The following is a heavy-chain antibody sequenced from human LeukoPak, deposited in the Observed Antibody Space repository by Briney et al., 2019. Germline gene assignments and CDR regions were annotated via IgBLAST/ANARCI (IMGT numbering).Heavy chain of an antibody. Sequence: PAGSLRLSCAASGFTFSSFGKNWVRQAPGKGLEWVSYNSSSSSTIYYADSAKGRFTISRDNAKNSLHLQMNSLRDEDTAVYYCARDSSSSWYVSYGMDVWGQGTTVTVSS. CDR3: ARDSSSSWYVSYGMDV. CDR1: GFTFSSFG. D-gene: IGHD6-13*01. V-gene: IGHV3-48*02. J-gene: IGHJ6*02. CDR2: NSSSSSTI.